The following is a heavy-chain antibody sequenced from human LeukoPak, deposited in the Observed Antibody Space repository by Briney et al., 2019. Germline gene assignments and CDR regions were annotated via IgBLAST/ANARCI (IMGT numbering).Heavy chain of an antibody. Sequence: SETLSLTCTVSGGSISSGDYYWSWIRQPPGKGLEWIGYIYYSGSTYYNPSLKSRVTISVDTSKNQFSLKLSSVTAADTAVYYCARAGRLGGAFDIWGQGTMVTVSS. CDR1: GGSISSGDYY. J-gene: IGHJ3*02. CDR3: ARAGRLGGAFDI. CDR2: IYYSGST. V-gene: IGHV4-30-4*02. D-gene: IGHD7-27*01.